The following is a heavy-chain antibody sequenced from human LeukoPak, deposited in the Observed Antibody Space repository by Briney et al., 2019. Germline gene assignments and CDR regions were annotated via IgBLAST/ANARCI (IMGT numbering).Heavy chain of an antibody. D-gene: IGHD2-21*01. CDR3: AKSDWFDP. CDR1: GFTFSSYG. CDR2: ISYDGSNK. Sequence: GGSVRLSCAASGFTFSSYGMHWVRQAPGKGLEWVEVISYDGSNKYYADSVKGRFTISRDNSKNTLYLQMNSLRAEDTAVYYCAKSDWFDPWGQGTLVTVSS. J-gene: IGHJ5*02. V-gene: IGHV3-30*18.